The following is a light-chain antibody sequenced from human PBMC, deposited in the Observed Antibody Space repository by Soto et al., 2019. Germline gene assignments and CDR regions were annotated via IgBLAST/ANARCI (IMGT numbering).Light chain of an antibody. J-gene: IGKJ4*01. CDR1: QSIVTY. V-gene: IGKV1-39*01. CDR2: AAS. Sequence: PPSLSASVGDRVTLTCRASQSIVTYLNWYLQKPGKAPKLMIYAASNLQSGVPSRFSGSRSGTEFTLTINSLQSEDVAVYYCQRYNNWPLTLGGGTKVDI. CDR3: QRYNNWPLT.